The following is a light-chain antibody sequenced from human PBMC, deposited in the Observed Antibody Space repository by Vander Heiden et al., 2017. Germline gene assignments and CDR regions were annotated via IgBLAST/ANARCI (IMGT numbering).Light chain of an antibody. J-gene: IGLJ2*01. V-gene: IGLV2-14*01. CDR1: SSDVGGYNY. Sequence: QSALTQPASVSGSPGQSITLSCTGTSSDVGGYNYVSWYQQHPGKAPKLMIYDVSNRPSGVSNRFSGSKSVNTASLTISGLQAEDEADYYCSSYTSSSTLGVFGGGTKLTVL. CDR2: DVS. CDR3: SSYTSSSTLGV.